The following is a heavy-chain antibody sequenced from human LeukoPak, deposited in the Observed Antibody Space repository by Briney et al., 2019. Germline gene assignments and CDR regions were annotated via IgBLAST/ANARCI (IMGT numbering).Heavy chain of an antibody. V-gene: IGHV3-30*04. CDR3: ARPPGYTIFGVAY. D-gene: IGHD3-3*01. Sequence: GGSLRLSCAASGFIFSNYAMHWVRQAPGKGLEWVAVISYDGSNKYYADSVKGRFTISRDNAKNSLYLQMKSLRAEDTAVYYCARPPGYTIFGVAYWGQGTLVTVSS. CDR2: ISYDGSNK. CDR1: GFIFSNYA. J-gene: IGHJ4*02.